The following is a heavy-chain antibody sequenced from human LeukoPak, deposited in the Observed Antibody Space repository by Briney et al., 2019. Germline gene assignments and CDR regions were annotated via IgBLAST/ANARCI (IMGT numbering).Heavy chain of an antibody. D-gene: IGHD2-2*02. V-gene: IGHV1-2*02. CDR2: INPNIGGT. Sequence: ASVKVSCKASGYTFTAYYMHWGRQAPGPGLEWMGWINPNIGGTNYAQKFQGRVTMTRDTSISTAYMELSRLRSDDTAVYYCARGGRSSTSCYKTDWFDPWGQGTLVTVSS. CDR1: GYTFTAYY. J-gene: IGHJ5*02. CDR3: ARGGRSSTSCYKTDWFDP.